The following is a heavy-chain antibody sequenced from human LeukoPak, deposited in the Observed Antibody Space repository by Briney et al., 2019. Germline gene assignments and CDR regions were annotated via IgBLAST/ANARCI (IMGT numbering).Heavy chain of an antibody. Sequence: ASVKVSCKASGGTFSSYAISWVRQAPGQGLEWLGRIIPILGITNYAQEVQGRVTITADKSTSTAYMELSSLRSEDTALYYCASAYYGDYVGAFDIWGQGTMVTVSS. CDR3: ASAYYGDYVGAFDI. V-gene: IGHV1-69*04. J-gene: IGHJ3*02. CDR1: GGTFSSYA. D-gene: IGHD4-17*01. CDR2: IIPILGIT.